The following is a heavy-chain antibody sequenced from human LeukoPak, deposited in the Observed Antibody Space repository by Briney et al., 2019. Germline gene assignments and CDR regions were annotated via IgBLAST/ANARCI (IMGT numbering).Heavy chain of an antibody. CDR3: EVMVRGVKTSDY. CDR1: GGTFSSYA. J-gene: IGHJ4*02. D-gene: IGHD3-10*01. CDR2: IIPIFGTA. V-gene: IGHV1-69*05. Sequence: APVKVSCKASGGTFSSYAISWVRQAPGQGLEWKGRIIPIFGTANYAQKFQGRVTITTDESTSTAYMELSSLRSEDTAVYYCEVMVRGVKTSDYWGQGTLVTVSS.